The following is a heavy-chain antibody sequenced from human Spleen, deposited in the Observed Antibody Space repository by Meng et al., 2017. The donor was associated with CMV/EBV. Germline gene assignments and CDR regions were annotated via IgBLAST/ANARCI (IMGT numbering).Heavy chain of an antibody. D-gene: IGHD1-14*01. CDR2: VDPEDGET. V-gene: IGHV1-69-2*01. CDR1: GYAFTDQY. CDR3: ATGKWYTVD. J-gene: IGHJ4*02. Sequence: QMSCRVSGYAFTDQYMNWVRQAPGGGLEWVGQVDPEDGETIYAEKFQGRVTLTADTATDTAYMTLSSLRSEDTAVYYCATGKWYTVDWGQGTLVTVSS.